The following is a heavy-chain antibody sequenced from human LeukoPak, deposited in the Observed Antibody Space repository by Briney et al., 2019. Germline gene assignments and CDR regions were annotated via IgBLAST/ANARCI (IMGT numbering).Heavy chain of an antibody. V-gene: IGHV3-21*01. Sequence: GGSLRLSCAASGFTFSSYGIHWVRQAPGKGLEWVSSISSSSSYIYYADSVKGRFTISRDNAKNSLYLQMNSLRAEDTAVYYCARNCYGGNLPCYFQHWGQGTLVTVSS. CDR3: ARNCYGGNLPCYFQH. CDR2: ISSSSSYI. D-gene: IGHD4-23*01. CDR1: GFTFSSYG. J-gene: IGHJ1*01.